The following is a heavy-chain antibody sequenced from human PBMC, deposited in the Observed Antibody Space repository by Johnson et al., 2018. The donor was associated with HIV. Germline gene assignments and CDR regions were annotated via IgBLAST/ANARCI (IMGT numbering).Heavy chain of an antibody. V-gene: IGHV3-30*02. CDR2: IRYDGSNK. D-gene: IGHD4-23*01. CDR3: AKSPAKDHGGNSGAFTI. J-gene: IGHJ3*02. Sequence: QVQLVESGGGVVQPGRSLRLSCVASGFTFSSYGMNWVRQAPDKGLEWVAFIRYDGSNKYYADSVEGRFTVSRDNSRNTLHLPMNSLRAEDTAIYYCAKSPAKDHGGNSGAFTIWGQGTMVTVSS. CDR1: GFTFSSYG.